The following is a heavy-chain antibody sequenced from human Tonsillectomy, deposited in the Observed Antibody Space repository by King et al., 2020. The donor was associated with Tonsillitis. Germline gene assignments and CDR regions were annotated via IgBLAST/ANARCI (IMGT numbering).Heavy chain of an antibody. J-gene: IGHJ4*02. D-gene: IGHD5-12*01. Sequence: VQLVESGGGLVQPGGSLRLSCSASGFTFSSYAMHWVRQAPGKGLEYVSAISSNGGSTYYADSVKGRFTISRDNSKNTLYLQRSSLRAEGTAVYDCVAGRGYVGFLYYWGQGTLVTVSS. CDR2: ISSNGGST. CDR3: VAGRGYVGFLYY. CDR1: GFTFSSYA. V-gene: IGHV3-64D*06.